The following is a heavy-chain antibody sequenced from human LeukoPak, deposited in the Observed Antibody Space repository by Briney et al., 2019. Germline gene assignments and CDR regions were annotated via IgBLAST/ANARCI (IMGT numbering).Heavy chain of an antibody. Sequence: GGSLRLSPVASAVTFSDFSMNWGRQAPGKGLEWVSSISSSGTYKYYADSLEGRITISRDNGKNSLFLQVNSLRAEDTAVYYCARDYSSDWYHFDYWGQGTLVTVSS. CDR2: ISSSGTYK. D-gene: IGHD6-19*01. CDR3: ARDYSSDWYHFDY. CDR1: AVTFSDFS. V-gene: IGHV3-21*01. J-gene: IGHJ4*02.